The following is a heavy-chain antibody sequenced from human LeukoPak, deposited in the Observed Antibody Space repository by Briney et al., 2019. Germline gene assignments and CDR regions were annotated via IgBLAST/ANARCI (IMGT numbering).Heavy chain of an antibody. D-gene: IGHD3-22*01. CDR1: GYSFSSYG. J-gene: IGHJ4*02. CDR2: ISAYNGNT. Sequence: ASLKVSCKASGYSFSSYGISWVRQAPGQGLEWMGWISAYNGNTNYAQKHQGRVTRTPDTSTSTAYMELKSLRSDDTAVYYGAREGGGVEYYYDSSGYDYWGQGTLVTVSS. CDR3: AREGGGVEYYYDSSGYDY. V-gene: IGHV1-18*01.